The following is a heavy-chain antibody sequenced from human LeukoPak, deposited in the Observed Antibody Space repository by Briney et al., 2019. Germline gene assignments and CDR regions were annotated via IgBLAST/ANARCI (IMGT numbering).Heavy chain of an antibody. V-gene: IGHV3-30*02. CDR3: AKDRAKLLWFGEEYYFDY. D-gene: IGHD3-10*01. J-gene: IGHJ4*02. Sequence: PGGSLRLSCAASGFTFSSYGMHWVRQAPGKGLEWVAFIRYDGSNKYYADSVKGRFTISRDNSKNTLYLQMNSLRAEDTAVYYCAKDRAKLLWFGEEYYFDYWGQGTLVTVSS. CDR1: GFTFSSYG. CDR2: IRYDGSNK.